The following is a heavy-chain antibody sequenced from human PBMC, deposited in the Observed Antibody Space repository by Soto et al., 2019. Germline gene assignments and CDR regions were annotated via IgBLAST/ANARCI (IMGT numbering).Heavy chain of an antibody. D-gene: IGHD3-3*01. CDR3: ARGHITIFGVVIPQGEWFDP. CDR2: IYYSGST. Sequence: PSETLSLTCTVSGGSISSSSYYWGWIRQPPGKGLDWIGSIYYSGSTYYNPSLKSRVTISVDTSKNQFSLKLSSVTAADTAVYYPARGHITIFGVVIPQGEWFDPWGQGTLVTVSS. J-gene: IGHJ5*02. V-gene: IGHV4-39*01. CDR1: GGSISSSSYY.